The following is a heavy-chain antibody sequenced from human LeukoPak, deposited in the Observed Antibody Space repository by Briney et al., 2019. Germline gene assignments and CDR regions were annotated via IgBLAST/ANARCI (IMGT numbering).Heavy chain of an antibody. V-gene: IGHV1-69*01. CDR3: ARSERITMTLFDY. J-gene: IGHJ4*02. CDR2: IIPIFGTA. D-gene: IGHD3-22*01. CDR1: GGTFSSYA. Sequence: ASVKVSCTASGGTFSSYAISWVRQAPGQGLEWMGGIIPIFGTANYAQKFQGRVAITADESTSTAYMELSSLRSEDTAVYYCARSERITMTLFDYWGQGTLVTVSS.